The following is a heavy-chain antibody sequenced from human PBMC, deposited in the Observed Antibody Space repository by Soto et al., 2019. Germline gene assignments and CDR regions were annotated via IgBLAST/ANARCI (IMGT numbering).Heavy chain of an antibody. D-gene: IGHD1-1*01. V-gene: IGHV3-74*01. Sequence: PGGSLRLSCAASGFTFSSYWMHWVRQAPGKGLVWVSRINSDGSSTSYADSVKGRFTISRDNAKNTLYLQMNSLRAEDTAVYYCATLPITKLEARGDYWGQGTLVTVSS. J-gene: IGHJ4*02. CDR3: ATLPITKLEARGDY. CDR2: INSDGSST. CDR1: GFTFSSYW.